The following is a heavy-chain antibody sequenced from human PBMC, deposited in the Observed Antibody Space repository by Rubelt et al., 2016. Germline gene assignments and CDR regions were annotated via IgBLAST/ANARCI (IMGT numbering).Heavy chain of an antibody. V-gene: IGHV4-59*08. CDR1: GGSISSYY. D-gene: IGHD1-26*01. CDR3: ARHHGELLRNYFDY. Sequence: QVQLQQWGPGLVKPSETLSLTCTVSGGSISSYYWSWIRQPPGKGLDWIGYIYYSGITNYNPSLKSRVTISVDTSKNQFSLKLSSVTAADTAVYYCARHHGELLRNYFDYWGQGTLVTVSS. J-gene: IGHJ4*02. CDR2: IYYSGIT.